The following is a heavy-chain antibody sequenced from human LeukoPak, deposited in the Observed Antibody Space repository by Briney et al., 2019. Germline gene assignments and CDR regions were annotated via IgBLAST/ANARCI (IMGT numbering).Heavy chain of an antibody. CDR1: GFTFSNYA. D-gene: IGHD6-13*01. CDR2: ISRTGGGT. CDR3: AKGRQQLDD. J-gene: IGHJ4*02. V-gene: IGHV3-23*01. Sequence: GGSLRLSCAASGFTFSNYAMTWVRQAPGKGLEWVSSISRTGGGTHYADSVKGRFSISRDSSKNTLYPQMNSLRADDAAIYYCAKGRQQLDDWGQGTLVPVSS.